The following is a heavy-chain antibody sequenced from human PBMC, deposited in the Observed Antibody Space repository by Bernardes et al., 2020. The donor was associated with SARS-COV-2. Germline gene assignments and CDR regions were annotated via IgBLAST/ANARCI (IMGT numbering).Heavy chain of an antibody. CDR2: INPSGGST. Sequence: ASVKVSCKASGYTFTSYYMHWVRQAPGQGLEWMGIINPSGGSTSYAQKFQGRVTMTRDTSTSTVYMELSSLRSEDTAVYYCARDRGRLLWFGEIRTSYYYYGMDVWGQGTTVTVSS. CDR1: GYTFTSYY. D-gene: IGHD3-10*01. CDR3: ARDRGRLLWFGEIRTSYYYYGMDV. J-gene: IGHJ6*02. V-gene: IGHV1-46*03.